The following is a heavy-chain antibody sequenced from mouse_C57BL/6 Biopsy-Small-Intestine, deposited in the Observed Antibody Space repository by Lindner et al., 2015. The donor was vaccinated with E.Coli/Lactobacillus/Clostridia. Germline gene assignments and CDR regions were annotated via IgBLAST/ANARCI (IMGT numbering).Heavy chain of an antibody. CDR1: GYTFTRYG. CDR2: INSNNGNT. V-gene: IGHV1S55*01. J-gene: IGHJ3*01. CDR3: ARDWDYVASHDTFDI. Sequence: SVKVSCKASGYTFTRYGISWVRQAPGQGLEWMGRINSNNGNTVCTQALRGRVTLTMDTSTSTVYMELRSLISDDTAVYYCARDWDYVASHDTFDIWGQGTMVTV. D-gene: IGHD1-1*01.